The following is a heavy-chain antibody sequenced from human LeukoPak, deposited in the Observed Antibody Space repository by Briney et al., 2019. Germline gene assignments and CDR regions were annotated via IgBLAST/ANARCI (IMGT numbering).Heavy chain of an antibody. CDR3: ARGLRGIAAAGSYYYMDV. V-gene: IGHV4-4*09. J-gene: IGHJ6*03. Sequence: SVTLSLTCTVSGGSISSHYWSWMRQPPGKGLEWIGYTHSSGSTNYNPSLKSRVTISADTSKNQFSLKLSSVTAADTAVYYCARGLRGIAAAGSYYYMDVWGKGTTVTVSS. CDR1: GGSISSHY. D-gene: IGHD6-13*01. CDR2: THSSGST.